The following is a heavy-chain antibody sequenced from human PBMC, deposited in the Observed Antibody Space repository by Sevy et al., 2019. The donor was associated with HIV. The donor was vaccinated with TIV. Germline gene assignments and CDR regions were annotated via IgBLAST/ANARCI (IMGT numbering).Heavy chain of an antibody. CDR1: GFTFSSYE. CDR3: ARDLPHSATTVAHFDY. Sequence: GGSLRLSCAASGFTFSSYEMNWVRQAPGKGLEWVSYISNSGTTMSYSDSVRGRLSISRDSARNSLDLHMNRLRAEDTAVYYCARDLPHSATTVAHFDYWGQGTLVTVSS. D-gene: IGHD4-17*01. V-gene: IGHV3-48*03. J-gene: IGHJ4*02. CDR2: ISNSGTTM.